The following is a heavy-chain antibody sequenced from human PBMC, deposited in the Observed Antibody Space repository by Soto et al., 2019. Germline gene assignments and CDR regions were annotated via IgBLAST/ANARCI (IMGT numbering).Heavy chain of an antibody. Sequence: GGSLRLSCVASGFTFSDYYMTWIRQAPGKGLEWLSYISTSSSYTNYADSVKGRFTISRDNAMNSLYLQMNSLRAEDTAVYYCARLRLTGYFDYWGQGTLVTVSS. CDR2: ISTSSSYT. V-gene: IGHV3-11*03. J-gene: IGHJ4*02. CDR3: ARLRLTGYFDY. CDR1: GFTFSDYY.